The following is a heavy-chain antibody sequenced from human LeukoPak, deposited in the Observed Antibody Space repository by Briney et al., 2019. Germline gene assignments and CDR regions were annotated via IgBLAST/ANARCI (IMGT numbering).Heavy chain of an antibody. CDR2: INHRGST. Sequence: SETLSLTCAVYGGSFSGYYWSWIRQPPGKGLEWIGEINHRGSTNYNPSLKSRVTISVDTSKNQFSLKLSSVTAADTAVYYCASTRKVGYCSGGSCPADYWGQGTLVTVSS. CDR1: GGSFSGYY. V-gene: IGHV4-34*01. J-gene: IGHJ4*02. CDR3: ASTRKVGYCSGGSCPADY. D-gene: IGHD2-15*01.